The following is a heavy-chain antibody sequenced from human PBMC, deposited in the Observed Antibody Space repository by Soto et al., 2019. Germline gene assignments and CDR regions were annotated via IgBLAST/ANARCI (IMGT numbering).Heavy chain of an antibody. CDR3: AIAIYSGYDLIVDY. J-gene: IGHJ4*02. CDR2: IVVGTGNT. Sequence: SVKVSCKASGFTFTNSAVQWVRQTRGQRLEWIGWIVVGTGNTNYAQRFQGRVTINRDVSTSTAYMELSRLGSEDTAVYYCAIAIYSGYDLIVDYWGQGTLVTSPQ. V-gene: IGHV1-58*01. D-gene: IGHD5-12*01. CDR1: GFTFTNSA.